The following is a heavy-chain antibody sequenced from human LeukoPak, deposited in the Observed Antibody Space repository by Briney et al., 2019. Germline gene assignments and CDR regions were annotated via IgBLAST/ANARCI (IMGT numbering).Heavy chain of an antibody. J-gene: IGHJ4*02. D-gene: IGHD6-13*01. CDR3: ARDPSGLLAAAADY. CDR1: GFTFSSYA. CDR2: ISSNGGST. V-gene: IGHV3-64*01. Sequence: PGGSLRLSCAASGFTFSSYAMHWVRQAPGKGLEYVSAISSNGGSTYYANSVKGRFTISRDNSKNTLYLQMGSLRAEDMAVYYCARDPSGLLAAAADYWGQGTLVTVSS.